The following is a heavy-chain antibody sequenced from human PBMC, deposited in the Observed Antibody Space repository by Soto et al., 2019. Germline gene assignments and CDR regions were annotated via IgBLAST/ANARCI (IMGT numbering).Heavy chain of an antibody. CDR3: ARSVEYSSSSPYYYYYYMDV. CDR1: GFTFSSYD. V-gene: IGHV3-13*01. J-gene: IGHJ6*03. CDR2: IGTAGDT. D-gene: IGHD6-6*01. Sequence: GGSLRLSCAASGFTFSSYDMHWVRQATGKGLEWVSAIGTAGDTYYPGSVKGRFTISRENAKNSLYLQMNSLRAGDTAVYYCARSVEYSSSSPYYYYYYMDVWGKGTTVTVSS.